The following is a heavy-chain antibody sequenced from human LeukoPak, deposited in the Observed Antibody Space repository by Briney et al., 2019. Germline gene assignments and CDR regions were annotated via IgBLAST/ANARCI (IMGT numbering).Heavy chain of an antibody. V-gene: IGHV3-30*18. D-gene: IGHD3-10*01. J-gene: IGHJ4*02. Sequence: KPGGSLRLSCAASGFTFSSYGMHWVRQAPGKGLEWVAVISYDGSNKYYADPVKGRFTISRDNSKNTLYLQMNSLRAEDTAIYYCAKDLPRGGRYFDYWGQGTLVTVSS. CDR3: AKDLPRGGRYFDY. CDR1: GFTFSSYG. CDR2: ISYDGSNK.